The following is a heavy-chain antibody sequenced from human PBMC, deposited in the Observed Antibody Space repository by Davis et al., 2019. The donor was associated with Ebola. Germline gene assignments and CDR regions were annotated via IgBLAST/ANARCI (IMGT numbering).Heavy chain of an antibody. Sequence: AASVKVSCKASGYTFTSYAMNWVRQAPGQGLEWMGWINTNTGNPTYAQGFTGRFVFSLDTSVSTAYLQISSLKAEDTAAYYCARDIVGATSAFDIWGQGTMVTVSS. CDR2: INTNTGNP. D-gene: IGHD1-26*01. CDR3: ARDIVGATSAFDI. V-gene: IGHV7-4-1*02. CDR1: GYTFTSYA. J-gene: IGHJ3*02.